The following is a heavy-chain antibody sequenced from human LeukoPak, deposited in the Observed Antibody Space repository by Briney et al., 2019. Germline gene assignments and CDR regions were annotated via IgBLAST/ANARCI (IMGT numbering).Heavy chain of an antibody. D-gene: IGHD3-22*01. J-gene: IGHJ3*02. Sequence: ASVKVSCKASGYTFTSYYMHWVRQAPGQGLEWMGIINPSGGSTSYAQKFQGRVTMTRDTSTSTVYMELSSLRSEDTAVYYCARDSAPLYDSRKRGLWAFDIWGQGTMVTVSS. V-gene: IGHV1-46*01. CDR1: GYTFTSYY. CDR3: ARDSAPLYDSRKRGLWAFDI. CDR2: INPSGGST.